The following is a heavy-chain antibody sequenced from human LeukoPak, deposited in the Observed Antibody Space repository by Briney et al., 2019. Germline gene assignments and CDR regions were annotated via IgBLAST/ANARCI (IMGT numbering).Heavy chain of an antibody. CDR3: ARVYRGYDLDFDY. CDR1: GFTFEAYT. V-gene: IGHV3-21*01. J-gene: IGHJ4*02. D-gene: IGHD5-12*01. Sequence: GGSLRLSCVASGFTFEAYTIHWVRQAPGKGPQWVSSIASSGAYIYYADSVKGRFTLSRDNTRASLSLQMSSLRVEDTAVYYCARVYRGYDLDFDYWGQGILVTVSS. CDR2: IASSGAYI.